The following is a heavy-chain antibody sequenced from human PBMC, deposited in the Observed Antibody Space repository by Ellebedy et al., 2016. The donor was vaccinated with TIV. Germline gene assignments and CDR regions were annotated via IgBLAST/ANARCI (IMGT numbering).Heavy chain of an antibody. CDR1: GLTLSRHG. V-gene: IGHV3-30*07. D-gene: IGHD4-17*01. CDR2: IWYDGSTK. Sequence: GESLKISCAASGLTLSRHGVHWVRQAPGKGLEWVAVIWYDGSTKFYADSVKGRFTIFRDESQNTLYMQMNGLRTEDTAIYYCAREARDGDYGRGLDVWGQGTTVTVSS. CDR3: AREARDGDYGRGLDV. J-gene: IGHJ6*02.